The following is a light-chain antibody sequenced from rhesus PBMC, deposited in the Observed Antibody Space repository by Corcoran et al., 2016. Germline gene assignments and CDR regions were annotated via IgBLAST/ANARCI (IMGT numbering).Light chain of an antibody. CDR2: GTA. J-gene: IGKJ4*01. CDR1: QTVSSS. V-gene: IGKV3-42*03. Sequence: ERVLTQSPATLSLSPGERATLSCRASQTVSSSLAWYQQSPGQAPRLLIYGTASRATRITARVIGSGVWTDFTLTISSLEPEDFAVYYCQQYSNWPLPFGGGTKVEIK. CDR3: QQYSNWPLP.